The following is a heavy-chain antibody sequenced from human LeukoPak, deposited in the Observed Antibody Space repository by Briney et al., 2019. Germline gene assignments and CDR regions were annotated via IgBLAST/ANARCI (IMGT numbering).Heavy chain of an antibody. V-gene: IGHV3-20*04. CDR1: GFTFDDYG. CDR3: ARYISDAHTFDY. J-gene: IGHJ4*02. D-gene: IGHD5-12*01. Sequence: PGGSLRLSCAAYGFTFDDYGMSWVRQAPGKGLEWVSGINWNGGSTGYADSVKGRFTISRDNAKNSLYLQMNSLRAEDTALYYCARYISDAHTFDYWGQGTLVTVSS. CDR2: INWNGGST.